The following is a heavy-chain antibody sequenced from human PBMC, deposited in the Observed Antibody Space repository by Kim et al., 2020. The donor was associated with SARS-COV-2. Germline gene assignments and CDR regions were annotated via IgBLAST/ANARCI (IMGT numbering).Heavy chain of an antibody. CDR3: TTGQWLTRGAFDI. D-gene: IGHD6-19*01. J-gene: IGHJ3*02. Sequence: YAASVKGRFTISRDDSKNTAYLQMNSLKTEDTAVYYCTTGQWLTRGAFDIWGQGTMVTVSS. V-gene: IGHV3-73*01.